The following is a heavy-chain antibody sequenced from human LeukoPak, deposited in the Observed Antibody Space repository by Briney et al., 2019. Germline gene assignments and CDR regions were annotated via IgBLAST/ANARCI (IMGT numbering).Heavy chain of an antibody. CDR1: GFSFSAYW. Sequence: GGSLRLSCAASGFSFSAYWMTWVRQAPGTGLEWVANINPAGSETYYVDPVKGRFTISRDNAKNSLYLQMNSLRAEDTAVYYCATGSRAPYYMDVWGKGTTVTVSS. V-gene: IGHV3-7*01. CDR2: INPAGSET. J-gene: IGHJ6*03. CDR3: ATGSRAPYYMDV.